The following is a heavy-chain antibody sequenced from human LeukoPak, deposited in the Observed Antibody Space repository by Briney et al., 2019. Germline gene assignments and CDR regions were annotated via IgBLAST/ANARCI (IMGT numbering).Heavy chain of an antibody. CDR2: ISAYNGNT. J-gene: IGHJ6*02. Sequence: ASVKVSCKASGYTFTSYGISWVRQAPGQGLEWMGWISAYNGNTSYAQKLQGRVTMTTDTSTSTAYMELRSLRSDDTAVYYCARGTSGYSGYLSYYYYGMDVWGQGTTVTVSS. D-gene: IGHD5-12*01. CDR3: ARGTSGYSGYLSYYYYGMDV. V-gene: IGHV1-18*01. CDR1: GYTFTSYG.